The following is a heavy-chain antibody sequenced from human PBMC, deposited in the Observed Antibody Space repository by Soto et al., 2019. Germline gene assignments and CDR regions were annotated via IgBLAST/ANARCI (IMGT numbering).Heavy chain of an antibody. Sequence: SVKVSCKASGGTFSSYAISWVRQAPGQGLEWMGGIIPIFGTANYAQKFQGRVTITADESTSTAYMELSSLRSEDAAVYYCARGRGDGYNSLFDYWGQGTLVTVS. D-gene: IGHD5-12*01. CDR3: ARGRGDGYNSLFDY. CDR2: IIPIFGTA. J-gene: IGHJ4*02. CDR1: GGTFSSYA. V-gene: IGHV1-69*13.